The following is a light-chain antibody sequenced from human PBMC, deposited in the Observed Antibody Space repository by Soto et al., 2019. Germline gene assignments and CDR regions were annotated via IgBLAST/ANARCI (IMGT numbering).Light chain of an antibody. Sequence: IQMTQSPSTLSASVGDRVTITCRASQSINKWVAWFQQKSGRAPKLLIYDGATLQSGVPSRFSGNGSGTDFSLTISSLQPEDFATYYCQQYNIGYTFGQGT. J-gene: IGKJ2*01. CDR1: QSINKW. V-gene: IGKV1-5*01. CDR3: QQYNIGYT. CDR2: DGA.